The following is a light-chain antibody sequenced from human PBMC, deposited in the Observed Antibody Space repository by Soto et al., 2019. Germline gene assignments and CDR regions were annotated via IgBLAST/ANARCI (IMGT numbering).Light chain of an antibody. Sequence: EIVMTQSPAALSVSPGGRATLSCRASQSISSNLAWYQQKPGQAPRLLIYGASTRATGAPARFSGSGSGTEFTLTISSLQSEDFAVYYCQQYNNWPQTFGQGTKVDI. J-gene: IGKJ1*01. CDR2: GAS. CDR1: QSISSN. V-gene: IGKV3-15*01. CDR3: QQYNNWPQT.